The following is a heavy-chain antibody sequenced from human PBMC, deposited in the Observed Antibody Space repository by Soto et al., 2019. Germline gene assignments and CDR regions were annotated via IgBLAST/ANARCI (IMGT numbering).Heavy chain of an antibody. V-gene: IGHV5-51*01. J-gene: IGHJ5*02. CDR2: IFPSDSDT. D-gene: IGHD3-22*01. Sequence: PGESLKISCRTSGYRFTSYWIAWVRQMPGKGLEWMGIIFPSDSDTRYSPSFQGQVTISADRSTSTVFLQWASLKASDTAVYFCARKDKSGYFNWFDPWGQGTLGT. CDR3: ARKDKSGYFNWFDP. CDR1: GYRFTSYW.